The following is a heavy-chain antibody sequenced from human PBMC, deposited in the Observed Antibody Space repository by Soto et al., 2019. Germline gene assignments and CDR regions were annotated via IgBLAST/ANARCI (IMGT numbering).Heavy chain of an antibody. CDR1: GYSFTSYW. V-gene: IGHV5-10-1*01. J-gene: IGHJ6*02. Sequence: SLKISCKGSGYSFTSYWISWVRQMPGKGLEWMGRIDPSDSYTNYSPSFQGHVTISADKSISTAYLQWSSLKASDTAMYYCARHEQETITIFGVVTSYGMDVWGQGTTVTVSS. D-gene: IGHD3-3*01. CDR3: ARHEQETITIFGVVTSYGMDV. CDR2: IDPSDSYT.